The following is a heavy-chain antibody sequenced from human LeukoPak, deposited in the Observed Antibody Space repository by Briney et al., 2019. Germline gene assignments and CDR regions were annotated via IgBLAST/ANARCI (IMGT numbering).Heavy chain of an antibody. CDR3: ARVWLSLGYYFDY. CDR2: VHLDGRT. D-gene: IGHD3-22*01. V-gene: IGHV4-4*02. CDR1: GGSVSSTNW. Sequence: SETLSLTCAVSGGSVSSTNWWTWFRQPPGKGLEWIGEVHLDGRTNYNPSLTGRLTMSVDLYENHISLKLTSVTAADTAVYYCARVWLSLGYYFDYWGQGTLVTVSS. J-gene: IGHJ4*02.